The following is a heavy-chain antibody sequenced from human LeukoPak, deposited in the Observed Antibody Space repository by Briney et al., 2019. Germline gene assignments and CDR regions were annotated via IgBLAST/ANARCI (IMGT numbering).Heavy chain of an antibody. Sequence: GGSLRLSCAASKFTFSSYVMNWVRQAPGKGLEWVSAIGGSGASTYYADSVKGRFTISRDNSKNTLYLQMNSLGAEDTAVYYCARDRYGDYSFDYWGQGTLVTVSS. CDR2: IGGSGAST. V-gene: IGHV3-23*01. CDR3: ARDRYGDYSFDY. J-gene: IGHJ4*02. CDR1: KFTFSSYV. D-gene: IGHD4-17*01.